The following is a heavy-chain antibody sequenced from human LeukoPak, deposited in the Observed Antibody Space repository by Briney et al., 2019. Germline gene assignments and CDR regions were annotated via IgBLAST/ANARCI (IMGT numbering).Heavy chain of an antibody. CDR3: ARGVRIGYCSGGSCYPFDY. V-gene: IGHV1-2*02. D-gene: IGHD2-15*01. J-gene: IGHJ4*02. CDR1: GYTFTGYY. Sequence: ASVKVSCKASGYTFTGYYTHWVRQAPGQGLEWMGWINPNSGGTNYAQKFQGRVTMTRDTSISTAYMELSRLRSDDTAVYYCARGVRIGYCSGGSCYPFDYWGQGTLVTVSS. CDR2: INPNSGGT.